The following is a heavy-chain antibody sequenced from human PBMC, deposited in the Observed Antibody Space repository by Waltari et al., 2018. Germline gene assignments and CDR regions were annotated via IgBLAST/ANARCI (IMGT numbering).Heavy chain of an antibody. V-gene: IGHV4-39*01. CDR1: GVSITSNRHY. J-gene: IGHJ3*01. CDR3: ATYIGASVGTAAFDV. D-gene: IGHD5-12*01. CDR2: VSYSRTT. Sequence: QLQLQESGPRLVRPSETLSLICRFSGVSITSNRHYWAWIRQAPGTGLGWIGTVSYSRTTYISPSRKSRVSVSRDTSKNQVSLILGSVTAADMAVYYCATYIGASVGTAAFDVWGQGTMVTVSS.